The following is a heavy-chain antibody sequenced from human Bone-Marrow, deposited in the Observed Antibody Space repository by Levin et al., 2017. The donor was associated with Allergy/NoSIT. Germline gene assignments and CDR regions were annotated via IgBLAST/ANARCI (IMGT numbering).Heavy chain of an antibody. J-gene: IGHJ4*02. CDR2: VYYSGFT. CDR1: GGSISSEDDY. V-gene: IGHV4-30-4*08. D-gene: IGHD3-16*01. CDR3: ARGLSLEITSPNTYYFDS. Sequence: SQTLSLTCRVSGGSISSEDDYWTWIRQSPGKGLEWIGNVYYSGFTYYNPSLKSRVTMSADTSKNQFSLNLRSVTAADTAVYFCARGLSLEITSPNTYYFDSWGQGIPVTVSS.